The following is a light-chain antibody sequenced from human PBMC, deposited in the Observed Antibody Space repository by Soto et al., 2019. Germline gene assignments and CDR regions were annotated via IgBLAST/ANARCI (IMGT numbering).Light chain of an antibody. J-gene: IGLJ1*01. V-gene: IGLV3-21*02. Sequence: SYELTQPPSVSVAPGQTARITRGGNKIGSKSVHWYQQKPGQAPVLAGYEDSDRPSGIPERFAGSNSGNTATLTSSRVEAGDDFDYYCQVWDSCSDYYFFATWSNVTVL. CDR1: KIGSKS. CDR3: QVWDSCSDYYF. CDR2: EDS.